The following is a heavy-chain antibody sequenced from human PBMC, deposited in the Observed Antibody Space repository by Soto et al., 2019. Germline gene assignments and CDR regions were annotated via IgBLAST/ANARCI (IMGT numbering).Heavy chain of an antibody. J-gene: IGHJ6*02. CDR1: GGSIGSYY. V-gene: IGHV4-59*01. CDR2: IYYSGST. Sequence: NPSETLSLTCTVSGGSIGSYYWSWIRQPPGKGLEWIGYIYYSGSTNYNPSLKSRVTISVDTSKNQFSLKLSSVTAADTAVYYCAREWFGSPMDVWGQGTTVTVS. CDR3: AREWFGSPMDV. D-gene: IGHD3-10*01.